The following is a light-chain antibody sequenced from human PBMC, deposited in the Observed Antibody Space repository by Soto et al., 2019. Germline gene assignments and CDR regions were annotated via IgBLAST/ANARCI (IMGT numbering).Light chain of an antibody. CDR1: QGISSY. Sequence: AIRMTQSPSSLSASTGDRVTIAFRASQGISSYLAWYQQKQGKAPKLLIYAESTLQSGVPSRFRGSGSGTDFTLTISCLQSEDFATYYCQQYYSYQFPFGPGTNVYI. V-gene: IGKV1-8*01. CDR3: QQYYSYQFP. J-gene: IGKJ3*01. CDR2: AES.